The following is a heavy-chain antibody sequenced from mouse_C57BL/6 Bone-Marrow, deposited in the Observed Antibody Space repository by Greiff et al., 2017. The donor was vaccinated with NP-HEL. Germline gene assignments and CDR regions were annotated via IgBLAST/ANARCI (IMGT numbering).Heavy chain of an antibody. CDR2: IYPGGGYT. Sequence: VQLQQSGAELVRPGTSVKMSCKASGYTFTNYWIGWAKQRPGHGLEWIGDIYPGGGYTNYNEKFKGKATLTADKSSSTAYMQFSSLTSEDSAIYYCARGTTVASYYYAMDYWGQGTSVTVSS. V-gene: IGHV1-63*01. J-gene: IGHJ4*01. D-gene: IGHD1-1*01. CDR3: ARGTTVASYYYAMDY. CDR1: GYTFTNYW.